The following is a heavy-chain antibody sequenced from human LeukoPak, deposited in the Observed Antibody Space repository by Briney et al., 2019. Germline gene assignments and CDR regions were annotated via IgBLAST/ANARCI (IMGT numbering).Heavy chain of an antibody. CDR3: ARDFLNCSSTSCFMNWFDP. V-gene: IGHV1-69*04. Sequence: SVKVSCKASGGTFSSYTISWVRQAPGQGLEWMGRIIPILGLANYAQKFQGRVTITADKSTSTAYMELSSLRSEDTAVYYCARDFLNCSSTSCFMNWFDPWGQGTLVTVSS. J-gene: IGHJ5*02. CDR1: GGTFSSYT. CDR2: IIPILGLA. D-gene: IGHD2-2*01.